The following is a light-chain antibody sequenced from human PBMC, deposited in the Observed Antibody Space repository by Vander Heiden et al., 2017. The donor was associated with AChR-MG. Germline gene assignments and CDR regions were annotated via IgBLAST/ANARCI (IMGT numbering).Light chain of an antibody. V-gene: IGLV1-40*01. CDR1: SSNIGAGFD. CDR2: GSS. J-gene: IGLJ2*01. Sequence: QRVTISCAGSSSNIGAGFDVHWYQHLPGTAPKLLISGSSNRPSGVPDRFSGSKSGTSASLASTGLQPEDEANYYCQSYDSNLSVVFGGGTKLTVL. CDR3: QSYDSNLSVV.